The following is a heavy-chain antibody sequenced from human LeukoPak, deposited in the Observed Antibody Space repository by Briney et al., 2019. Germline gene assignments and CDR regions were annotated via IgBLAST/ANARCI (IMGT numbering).Heavy chain of an antibody. Sequence: LSLTCTVSGGSISSSSYYWGWIRQAPGKGLEWVAVISYDGSNKYYADSVKGRFTISRDNSKNTLYLQMNSLRAEDTAVYYCAKGRGSSWSNWFDPWGQGTLVTVSS. D-gene: IGHD6-13*01. J-gene: IGHJ5*02. CDR3: AKGRGSSWSNWFDP. CDR2: ISYDGSNK. V-gene: IGHV3-30*18. CDR1: GGSISSSS.